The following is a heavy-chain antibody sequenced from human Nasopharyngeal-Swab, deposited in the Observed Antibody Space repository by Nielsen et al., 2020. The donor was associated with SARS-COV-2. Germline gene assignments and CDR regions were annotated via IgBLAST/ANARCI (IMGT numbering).Heavy chain of an antibody. J-gene: IGHJ6*03. CDR2: INHSGST. CDR3: ARDYYDSSGYPNRGYMDV. Sequence: WIPQPPGKGLEWIGEINHSGSTNYNPSLKSRVTISVDTSKNQFSLKLSSVTAADTAVYYCARDYYDSSGYPNRGYMDVWGKGTAVTVSS. D-gene: IGHD3-22*01. V-gene: IGHV4-34*09.